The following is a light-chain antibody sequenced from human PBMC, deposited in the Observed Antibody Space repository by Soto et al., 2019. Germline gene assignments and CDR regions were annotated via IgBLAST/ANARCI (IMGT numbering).Light chain of an antibody. CDR1: QSVSSY. Sequence: EIVLTQSPATLSLSPGERATLSCRASQSVSSYLAWYQQKPGQAPRLLIYDASSRAAGIPARFSGSGSGTDFTLTTSSLEPEDFAVYYCQHRSSWPPITFGQGTRLEIK. CDR3: QHRSSWPPIT. J-gene: IGKJ5*01. CDR2: DAS. V-gene: IGKV3-11*01.